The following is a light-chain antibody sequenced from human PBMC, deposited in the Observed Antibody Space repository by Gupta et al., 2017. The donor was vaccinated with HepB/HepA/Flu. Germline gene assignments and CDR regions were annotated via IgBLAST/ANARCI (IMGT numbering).Light chain of an antibody. CDR1: SSAVGGYTY. CDR3: CSYAGSYTRWV. CDR2: DVS. V-gene: IGLV2-11*01. J-gene: IGLJ3*02. Sequence: QSALTQPRSVSGSSGQSVTISCTGTSSAVGGYTYVSWYQQHPGKTPKLMIYDVSKRPSVVTDRFSGSKSGNTASLTIAGRQAEDEADYYCCSYAGSYTRWVFGGGTKRTVL.